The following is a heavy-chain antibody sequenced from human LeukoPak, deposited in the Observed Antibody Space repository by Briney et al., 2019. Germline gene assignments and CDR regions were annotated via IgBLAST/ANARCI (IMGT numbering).Heavy chain of an antibody. D-gene: IGHD3-3*01. J-gene: IGHJ3*02. CDR3: ARSHYDFWSAFDAFDI. V-gene: IGHV4-59*01. CDR2: IYYSGST. CDR1: GGSISSYY. Sequence: SETLSLTCTVSGGSISSYYWSWIRQPPGKGLEWIGDIYYSGSTNYNPSLKSRVTISVDTSKNQFSLKLSSVTAADTTVYYCARSHYDFWSAFDAFDIWGQGTMVTVSS.